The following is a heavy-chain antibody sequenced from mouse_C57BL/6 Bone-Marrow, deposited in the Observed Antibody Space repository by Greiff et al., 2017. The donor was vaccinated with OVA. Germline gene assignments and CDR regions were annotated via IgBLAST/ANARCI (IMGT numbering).Heavy chain of an antibody. D-gene: IGHD1-1*01. CDR3: VRHRYGVFDY. J-gene: IGHJ2*01. V-gene: IGHV10-1*01. CDR2: IRSKSNNYAT. Sequence: EVKLQESGGGLVQPKGSLKLSCAASGFSFNTYAMNWVRQAPGKGLEWVARIRSKSNNYATYYADSVKDRFTISRDDSESMLDLQMNNWKTEDAAMYYCVRHRYGVFDYWGQGTTLTVSS. CDR1: GFSFNTYA.